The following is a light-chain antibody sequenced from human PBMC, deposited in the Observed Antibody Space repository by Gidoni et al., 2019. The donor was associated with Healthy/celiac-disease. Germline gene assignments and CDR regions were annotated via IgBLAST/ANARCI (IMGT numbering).Light chain of an antibody. Sequence: EIVLTQPPATLSLSPGERATLSCRASQSVSSYLAWNQQKPGQAPRLLIYDASNRATGIPARFSGSGSGTDFTLTISSLEPEDFAVYYCQQRSNWPPPLTFGGGTKVEIK. V-gene: IGKV3-11*01. CDR3: QQRSNWPPPLT. CDR2: DAS. CDR1: QSVSSY. J-gene: IGKJ4*01.